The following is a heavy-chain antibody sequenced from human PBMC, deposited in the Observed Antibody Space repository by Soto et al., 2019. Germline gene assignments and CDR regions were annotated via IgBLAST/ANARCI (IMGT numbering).Heavy chain of an antibody. D-gene: IGHD3-9*01. J-gene: IGHJ5*02. CDR3: ARGRVDYEILTPNCNRRFWFDP. CDR2: INHSGGI. CDR1: GGSFSGFS. Sequence: PSETLSLTCAVYGGSFSGFSWSWIRQSPGKGLEWIGEINHSGGIDYNASLKSRVTISLDTSKKQFSLKLTSTTAADTALYFCARGRVDYEILTPNCNRRFWFDPWGQGTLVTVSS. V-gene: IGHV4-34*01.